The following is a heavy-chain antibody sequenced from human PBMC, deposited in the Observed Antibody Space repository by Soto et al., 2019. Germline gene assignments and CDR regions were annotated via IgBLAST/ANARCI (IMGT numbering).Heavy chain of an antibody. CDR2: MSNSGDET. CDR3: AKDRMNHNSVWDLFEL. D-gene: IGHD1-26*01. CDR1: GFSFVTYA. J-gene: IGHJ3*01. V-gene: IGHV3-23*01. Sequence: PGGSLRLSCAASGFSFVTYAMGWVRQAPGKGLEWVSVMSNSGDETYYADSVKGRFTISRDNFQNTLYLQLSRLRAEDTAVYYCAKDRMNHNSVWDLFELRGQGTMGTVSS.